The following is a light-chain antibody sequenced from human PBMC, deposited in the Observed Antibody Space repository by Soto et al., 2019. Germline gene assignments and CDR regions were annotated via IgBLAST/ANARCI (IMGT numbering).Light chain of an antibody. J-gene: IGKJ1*01. CDR1: QGIRNY. Sequence: DIQMPQSPSAMSAAVGDIVTITSRSSQGIRNYLAWFQQRPGKVPKRLIYAASSLESWVPSRFRGRGSGTEFTLTISSLQPEDFATDYCLQHNNYPWTFGQGTKVAIK. CDR2: AAS. CDR3: LQHNNYPWT. V-gene: IGKV1-17*03.